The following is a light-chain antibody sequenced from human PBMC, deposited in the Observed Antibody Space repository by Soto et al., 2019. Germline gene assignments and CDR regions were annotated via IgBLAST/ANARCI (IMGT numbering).Light chain of an antibody. J-gene: IGKJ2*01. V-gene: IGKV1-39*01. CDR3: QQSFDTSPT. CDR2: ASS. Sequence: DIHMTQSPSALSASVGDRVTITCRASQSIATYVNWYQQQPGKVPKFLIYASSTLQSGVPSRFSGSVSGTGFTLTISSLQPEDFGTYYCQQSFDTSPTFGQGTKVEIK. CDR1: QSIATY.